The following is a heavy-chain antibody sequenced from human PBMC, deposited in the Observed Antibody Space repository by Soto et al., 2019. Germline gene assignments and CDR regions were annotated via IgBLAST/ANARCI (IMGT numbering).Heavy chain of an antibody. J-gene: IGHJ4*02. Sequence: ASVKVSCKASGYTFTGYYMHWVRQAPGQGLEWMGWINPNRGGTNYAQKFQGWVTMTRDTSISTAYMELSRLRSDDTAVYYCARGGSYGDSLDYWGQGTLVTVSS. V-gene: IGHV1-2*04. D-gene: IGHD4-17*01. CDR3: ARGGSYGDSLDY. CDR1: GYTFTGYY. CDR2: INPNRGGT.